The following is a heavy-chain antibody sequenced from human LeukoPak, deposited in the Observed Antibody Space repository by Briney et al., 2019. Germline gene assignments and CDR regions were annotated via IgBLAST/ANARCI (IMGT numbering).Heavy chain of an antibody. D-gene: IGHD3-3*01. CDR2: IFYSGST. J-gene: IGHJ5*02. Sequence: SETLSLTCTVSGGSITNYFWSWIRQPPGKGLEWIGYIFYSGSTNYNPSLKSRVTISVDTSKNQFSLKLSSVTAADTAVYYCARENYDFWSGYQTNWFDPWGQGTLVTVSS. V-gene: IGHV4-59*01. CDR1: GGSITNYF. CDR3: ARENYDFWSGYQTNWFDP.